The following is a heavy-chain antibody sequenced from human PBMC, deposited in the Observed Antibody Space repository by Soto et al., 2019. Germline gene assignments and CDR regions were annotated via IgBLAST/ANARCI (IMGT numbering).Heavy chain of an antibody. CDR1: GGSISSGGYS. J-gene: IGHJ5*02. D-gene: IGHD1-1*01. V-gene: IGHV4-30-2*01. CDR3: ARDGKGWFDP. CDR2: IYHSGST. Sequence: ASETLSLTCAVSGGSISSGGYSWSWIRQPPGKGLEWIGYIYHSGSTYYNPSLKSRVTISVDRSKNQFSLKLSSVTAADTAVYYCARDGKGWFDPWGQGTLVTVSS.